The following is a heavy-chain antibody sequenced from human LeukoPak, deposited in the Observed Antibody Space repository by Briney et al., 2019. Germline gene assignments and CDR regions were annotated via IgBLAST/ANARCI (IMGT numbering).Heavy chain of an antibody. CDR2: ISSSSSYI. CDR1: GFTFSNSA. V-gene: IGHV3-21*01. D-gene: IGHD3-16*02. Sequence: GGSLRLSCVASGFTFSNSAMSWVRQAPGKGLEWVPSISSSSSYIYYADSVKGRFTISRDNAKNSLYLQMNSLRAEDTAVYYCARGGALSLEFDIWGQGTMVTVSS. CDR3: ARGGALSLEFDI. J-gene: IGHJ3*02.